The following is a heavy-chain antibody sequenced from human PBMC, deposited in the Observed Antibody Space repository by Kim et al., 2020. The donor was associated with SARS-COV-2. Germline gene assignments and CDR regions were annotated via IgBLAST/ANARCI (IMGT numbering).Heavy chain of an antibody. V-gene: IGHV3-15*01. CDR2: IKSKAAGGTT. CDR3: TTGGDVGD. CDR1: GFTFSNAW. J-gene: IGHJ4*02. D-gene: IGHD2-15*01. Sequence: LSLTCAASGFTFSNAWMNWVRQAPGKGLEWVGRIKSKAAGGTTDYAAPVKGRFTISRDDSKNTVFLQMNSLKTEDTAVYYCTTGGDVGDWGQGTLVTVSS.